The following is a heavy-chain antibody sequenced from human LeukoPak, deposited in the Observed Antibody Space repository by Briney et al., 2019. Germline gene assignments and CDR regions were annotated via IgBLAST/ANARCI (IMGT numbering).Heavy chain of an antibody. CDR3: AREEDYFDSSGYYLSAFDI. J-gene: IGHJ3*02. CDR1: GFTFSSYS. V-gene: IGHV3-21*01. CDR2: ISSRSGYI. Sequence: GGSLRLSCAASGFTFSSYSMNWVRQAPGKGLEWVSSISSRSGYIYYADSVKGRFTISRDNAKNSLYLQMNSLRAEDTAVYYCAREEDYFDSSGYYLSAFDIWGQGTMVTVSS. D-gene: IGHD3-22*01.